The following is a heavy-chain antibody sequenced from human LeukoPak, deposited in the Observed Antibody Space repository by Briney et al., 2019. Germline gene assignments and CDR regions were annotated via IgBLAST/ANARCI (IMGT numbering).Heavy chain of an antibody. Sequence: ASVNVSCKASGYTFTSYDINWVRQATGQGREWMGRMDPNSGNTGYAQKFQGRVTMTRNTSISTAYMELSSLRSEDTAVYYCASAGRDYYYYYGMDVWGQGTTVTVSS. V-gene: IGHV1-8*01. D-gene: IGHD3-10*01. CDR1: GYTFTSYD. J-gene: IGHJ6*02. CDR2: MDPNSGNT. CDR3: ASAGRDYYYYYGMDV.